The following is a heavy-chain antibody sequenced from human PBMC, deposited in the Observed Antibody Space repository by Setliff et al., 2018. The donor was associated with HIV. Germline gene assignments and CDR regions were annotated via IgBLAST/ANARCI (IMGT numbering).Heavy chain of an antibody. CDR3: ARGHSGYKNGMDV. Sequence: GASVKVSCKASGYTFTSYGISWVRQAPGQGLEWMGWISAYNGNTNYAQNFQGRVTMTTDTSTSTVYMELRSLRAEDMAVYYCARGHSGYKNGMDVWGQGTTVTVSS. V-gene: IGHV1-18*03. CDR1: GYTFTSYG. CDR2: ISAYNGNT. J-gene: IGHJ6*02. D-gene: IGHD5-12*01.